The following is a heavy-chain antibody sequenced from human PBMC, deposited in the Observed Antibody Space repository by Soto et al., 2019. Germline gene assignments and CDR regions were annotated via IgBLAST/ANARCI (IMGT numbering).Heavy chain of an antibody. CDR2: ISGSGGST. CDR3: AKDLGYXDFWRGYSTGFDY. Sequence: GSLRLSCAASGFTFSSYAMSWVRQAPGKGLEWVSAISGSGGSTYYADSVKGRFTISRDNSKNTLYLQMNSLRAEDTAVYYXAKDLGYXDFWRGYSTGFDYWGQGTLVTLSS. J-gene: IGHJ4*02. CDR1: GFTFSSYA. V-gene: IGHV3-23*01. D-gene: IGHD3-3*01.